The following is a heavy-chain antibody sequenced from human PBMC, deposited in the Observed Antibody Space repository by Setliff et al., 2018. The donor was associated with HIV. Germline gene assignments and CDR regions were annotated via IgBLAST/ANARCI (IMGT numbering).Heavy chain of an antibody. D-gene: IGHD3-16*01. V-gene: IGHV3-72*01. CDR2: TRNKANSYTT. CDR3: ARDEPTGGIDY. CDR1: GFTFSDHY. J-gene: IGHJ4*02. Sequence: PGGSLRLSCAASGFTFSDHYMDWVRQAPGKGLEWVGRTRNKANSYTTEYADSVKGRFTISRDNAKNSLYLQMNSLRAEDTAVYYCARDEPTGGIDYWGQGTLVTVSS.